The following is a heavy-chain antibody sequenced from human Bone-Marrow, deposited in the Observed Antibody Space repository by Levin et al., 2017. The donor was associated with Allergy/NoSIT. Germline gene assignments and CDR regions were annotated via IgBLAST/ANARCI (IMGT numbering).Heavy chain of an antibody. CDR1: GFTFSNYN. D-gene: IGHD2-15*01. CDR2: ISTSSVRI. CDR3: ARDGCTGCSCYDFDD. J-gene: IGHJ4*02. V-gene: IGHV3-21*01. Sequence: GGSLRLSCAASGFTFSNYNMNWVRQAPGKGLEWVSSISTSSVRIYYADSVKGRFTLSRDNAKNSLYLQMNSLRAEDTAVYYCARDGCTGCSCYDFDDWGQGALVTVSS.